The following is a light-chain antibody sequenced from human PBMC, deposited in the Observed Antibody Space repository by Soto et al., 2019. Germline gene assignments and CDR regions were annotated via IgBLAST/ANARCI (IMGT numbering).Light chain of an antibody. CDR1: QSFDRF. CDR2: AAS. Sequence: DIRMTHSPPSLAASVGARVTITCRSSQSFDRFLNWYQQKSGIAPKLLIFAASSLQDGVPSRFSGSGSGTDFALTITSLQPEDFATYYCQQTHGTPYNFGQGTKLQIK. CDR3: QQTHGTPYN. J-gene: IGKJ2*01. V-gene: IGKV1-39*01.